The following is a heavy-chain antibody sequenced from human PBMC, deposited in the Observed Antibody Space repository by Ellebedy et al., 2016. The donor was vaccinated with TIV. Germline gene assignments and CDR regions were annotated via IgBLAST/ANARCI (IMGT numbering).Heavy chain of an antibody. Sequence: GESLKISCAASGFTFNNYNMNWVRQAPGKGLEWVSSISGNGRLVFYADSVKGRFTISRDNAKNSLYLEVNRLRAEDTAIYYCARKGDYCAAGSCLDYWGQGTLVTASS. CDR1: GFTFNNYN. V-gene: IGHV3-21*01. D-gene: IGHD2-15*01. CDR3: ARKGDYCAAGSCLDY. J-gene: IGHJ4*02. CDR2: ISGNGRLV.